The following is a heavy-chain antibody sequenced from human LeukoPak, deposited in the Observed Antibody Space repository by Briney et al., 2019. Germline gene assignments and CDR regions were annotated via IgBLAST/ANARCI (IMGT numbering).Heavy chain of an antibody. CDR2: IYYSGST. V-gene: IGHV4-61*01. D-gene: IGHD3-10*01. Sequence: SETLSLTCTVSGGSVSSGSYYWSWIRQPPGKGLEWIGYIYYSGSTNYNPSLKSRVTISVDTSKNQFSLKLSSVTAADTAVYYCARDPSNSQGTMVQGVTPHDAFDIWGQGTMVTVSS. CDR1: GGSVSSGSYY. CDR3: ARDPSNSQGTMVQGVTPHDAFDI. J-gene: IGHJ3*02.